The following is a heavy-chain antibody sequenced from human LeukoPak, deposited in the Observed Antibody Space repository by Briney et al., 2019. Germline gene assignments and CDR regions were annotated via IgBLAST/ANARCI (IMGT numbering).Heavy chain of an antibody. V-gene: IGHV3-30*02. D-gene: IGHD4-11*01. J-gene: IGHJ4*02. CDR2: IRYDGATK. CDR1: GFTFSSYG. Sequence: GGSLRLSCAASGFTFSSYGMHWVRQAPGKGLEWVAFIRYDGATKYYRDSVKGRFTISRDNSKNTLYLQMNSLGAEDTAVYYCTKDHYSNYLYYFDYWGQGTLVTVSS. CDR3: TKDHYSNYLYYFDY.